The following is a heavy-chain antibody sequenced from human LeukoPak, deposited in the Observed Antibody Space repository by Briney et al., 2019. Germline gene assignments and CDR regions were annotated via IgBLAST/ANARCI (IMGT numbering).Heavy chain of an antibody. V-gene: IGHV3-30*02. CDR1: GFTFSSYG. D-gene: IGHD1-26*01. CDR2: IRYDGGNK. CDR3: AKGNVGATIY. J-gene: IGHJ4*02. Sequence: PGGSLRLSCAASGFTFSSYGMHWVRQAPGKGLEWVAFIRYDGGNKYYADSVKGRFTISRDYSKNTLYLQMNSLRAEDTAVYYCAKGNVGATIYWGQGTLVTVSS.